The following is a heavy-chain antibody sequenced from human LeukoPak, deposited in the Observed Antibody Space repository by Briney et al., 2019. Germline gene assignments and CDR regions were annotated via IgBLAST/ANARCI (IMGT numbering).Heavy chain of an antibody. CDR3: AADVYCSGGSCVGGYFDY. V-gene: IGHV1-2*02. CDR1: GYTFTGYY. CDR2: INPNSGGT. J-gene: IGHJ4*02. Sequence: ASVKVSCKASGYTFTGYYMHWVRQAPGQGLEWMGWINPNSGGTNYAQKFQERVTITRDMSTSTAYMELSSLRSEDTAVYYCAADVYCSGGSCVGGYFDYWGQGTLVTVSS. D-gene: IGHD2-15*01.